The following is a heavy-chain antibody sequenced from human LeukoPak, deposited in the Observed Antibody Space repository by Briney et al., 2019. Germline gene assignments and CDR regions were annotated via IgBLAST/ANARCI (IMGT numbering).Heavy chain of an antibody. CDR2: IIPIFGTA. Sequence: ASVKVSCKASGGTFSSYAISWVRQAPGQGLEWMGGIIPIFGTANYAQKLQGRVTMTTDTSTSTAYMELRSLRSDDTAVYYCARERAAMVDYWGQGTLVTVSS. CDR3: ARERAAMVDY. D-gene: IGHD5-18*01. CDR1: GGTFSSYA. V-gene: IGHV1-69*05. J-gene: IGHJ4*02.